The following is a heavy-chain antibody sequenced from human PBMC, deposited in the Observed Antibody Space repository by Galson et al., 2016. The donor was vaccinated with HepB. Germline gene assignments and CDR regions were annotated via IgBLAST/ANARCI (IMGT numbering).Heavy chain of an antibody. CDR3: ARPYYYDSSGDYYDAFDI. Sequence: SVKVSCKASGYPFTRYYIHWVRQAPGQGLEWMGRINPNRGGTKYAQKFQGRVTMTRDTSISTAYMELSRLRSDDTAVYYCARPYYYDSSGDYYDAFDIWGQGTMVTVSS. V-gene: IGHV1-2*02. CDR2: INPNRGGT. D-gene: IGHD3-22*01. J-gene: IGHJ3*02. CDR1: GYPFTRYY.